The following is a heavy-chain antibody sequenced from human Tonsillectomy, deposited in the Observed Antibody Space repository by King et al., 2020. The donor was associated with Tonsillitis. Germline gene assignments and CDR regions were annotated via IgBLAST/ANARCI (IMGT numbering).Heavy chain of an antibody. CDR3: ARYVSGSFDY. CDR2: LSYSGTS. J-gene: IGHJ4*02. D-gene: IGHD1-26*01. V-gene: IGHV4-39*01. CDR1: GASISTSDQY. Sequence: QLQESGPGVVKPSETLSLTCTVSGASISTSDQYWAWIRQPPGKGLKWIGYLSYSGTSFYNPSLKSRITISGVTSENRFSLRLSSVTAADTSVYFCARYVSGSFDYWGQGALVTVSS.